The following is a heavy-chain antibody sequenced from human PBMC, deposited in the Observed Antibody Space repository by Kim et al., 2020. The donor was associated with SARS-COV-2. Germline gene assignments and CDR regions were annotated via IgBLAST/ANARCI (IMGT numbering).Heavy chain of an antibody. CDR1: GFTFSDSS. D-gene: IGHD2-21*01. V-gene: IGHV3-11*01. J-gene: IGHJ5*02. CDR3: ARNLPGPTGENP. Sequence: GGSLRLSCTASGFTFSDSSMSWIRQAPGKGLEWVSFISGGGDNKYYANSVKGRFTISRENPKTSLFLQMKRLTADDTAVYYCARNLPGPTGENPWGQGTLVIVSS. CDR2: ISGGGDNK.